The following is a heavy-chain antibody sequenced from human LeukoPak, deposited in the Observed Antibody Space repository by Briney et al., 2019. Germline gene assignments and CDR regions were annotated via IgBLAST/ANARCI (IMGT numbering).Heavy chain of an antibody. D-gene: IGHD6-19*01. V-gene: IGHV3-21*04. CDR3: AREGRIAVAGRGVFDY. CDR2: ISGSSRYI. J-gene: IGHJ4*02. CDR1: GFTFSSYS. Sequence: GGSLRLSCAASGFTFSSYSMNWVRQAPGKGLEWVSSISGSSRYIYYADSVRGRFTISRDNSKNTLYLQMNSLRAEDTAVYYCAREGRIAVAGRGVFDYWGQGTLVTVSS.